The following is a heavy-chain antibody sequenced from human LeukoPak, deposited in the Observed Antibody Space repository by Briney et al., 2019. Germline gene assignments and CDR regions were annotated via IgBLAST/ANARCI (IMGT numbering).Heavy chain of an antibody. CDR2: IYYSGST. D-gene: IGHD5-18*01. V-gene: IGHV4-39*01. CDR3: ARHAERSYGFDY. J-gene: IGHJ4*02. CDR1: GGSISSSSYY. Sequence: PSETLSLTCTVSGGSISSSSYYWGWIRQPPGKGLEWIGSIYYSGSTYYNPSLKSRVTISVDTSENQFSLKLSSVTAADTAVYYCARHAERSYGFDYWGQGTLVTVSS.